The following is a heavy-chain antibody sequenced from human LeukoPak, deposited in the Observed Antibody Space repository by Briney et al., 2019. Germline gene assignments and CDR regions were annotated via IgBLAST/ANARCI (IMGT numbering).Heavy chain of an antibody. CDR1: GGSINNYY. V-gene: IGHV4-59*01. J-gene: IGHJ6*02. CDR2: ITGSIYFSVST. D-gene: IGHD3-10*01. CDR3: ARDSRDYGSGSYWDV. Sequence: SETLSLTCTVSGGSINNYYWNWLRQPPGKGLEWIGYITGSIYFSVSTKYDPSLESRVTMSVDTSKNQFSLTLSSVTAADTAVYYCARDSRDYGSGSYWDVWGQGTTVTVSS.